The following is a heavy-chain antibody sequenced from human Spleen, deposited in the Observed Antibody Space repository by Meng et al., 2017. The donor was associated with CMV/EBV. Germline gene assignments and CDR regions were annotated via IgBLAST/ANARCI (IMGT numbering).Heavy chain of an antibody. Sequence: GGSLRLSCATSGFIFSSYGMNWVRQAPGRGLEWVAVIWYDGSNEYYADSVKGRFTISRDNSKNTLYLHMNSLRAEDTAVYYCAKGDRRDWFPEWYFDHWGQGTLVTVSS. CDR2: IWYDGSNE. V-gene: IGHV3-33*06. D-gene: IGHD3-9*01. J-gene: IGHJ4*02. CDR3: AKGDRRDWFPEWYFDH. CDR1: GFIFSSYG.